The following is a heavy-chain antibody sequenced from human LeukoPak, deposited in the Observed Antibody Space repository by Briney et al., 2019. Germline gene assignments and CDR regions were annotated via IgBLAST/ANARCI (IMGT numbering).Heavy chain of an antibody. Sequence: GGSLRLSCAASGFTFSSYSMNWVRQAPGKGLEWVSSISSSSSYIYYADSVKGRFTISRDNAKNSLYLQMNSLRAEGTAVYYCSREYYYDSSGYNFDYWGQGTLVTVSS. CDR3: SREYYYDSSGYNFDY. CDR1: GFTFSSYS. CDR2: ISSSSSYI. D-gene: IGHD3-22*01. V-gene: IGHV3-21*01. J-gene: IGHJ4*02.